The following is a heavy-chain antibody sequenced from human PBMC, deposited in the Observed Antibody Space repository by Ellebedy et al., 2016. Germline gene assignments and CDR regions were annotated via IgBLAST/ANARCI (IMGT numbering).Heavy chain of an antibody. CDR1: GGSFSGYY. D-gene: IGHD1-14*01. CDR2: INHSGST. Sequence: SETLSLXCAVYGGSFSGYYWSWIRQPPGKGLEWIGEINHSGSTNYNPSLKSRVTISVDTSKNQFSLKLSSVTAADTAVYYCARESVDRRRGMDVWGQGTTVTVSS. V-gene: IGHV4-34*01. CDR3: ARESVDRRRGMDV. J-gene: IGHJ6*02.